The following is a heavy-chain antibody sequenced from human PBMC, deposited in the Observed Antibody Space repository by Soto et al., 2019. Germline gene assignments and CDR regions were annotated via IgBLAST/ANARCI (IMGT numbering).Heavy chain of an antibody. CDR1: GYTFTTYD. V-gene: IGHV1-8*01. CDR2: MDPKSGHT. CDR3: AGGRDGRDH. J-gene: IGHJ4*02. Sequence: ASVKVSCKASGYTFTTYDISWVRQATGQGLEWMGWMDPKSGHTDYAAKFQGRVTMTRNTSISTAYMELSSLRSDDTAVYYCAGGRDGRDHWGQGTLVTVSS.